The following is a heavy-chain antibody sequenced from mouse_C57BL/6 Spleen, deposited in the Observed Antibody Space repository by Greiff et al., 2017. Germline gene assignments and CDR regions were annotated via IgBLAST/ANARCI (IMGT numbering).Heavy chain of an antibody. V-gene: IGHV1-55*01. CDR3: ARGESSDYCYDVSFAY. D-gene: IGHD2-12*01. Sequence: QVQLQQPGAELVKPGASVTMSCKASGYTFTSYWITWVKQRPGQGLEWIGDIYPGSGSTNYNEKFKSKATLTVDTSSSTAYMQLSSLTSEDSAVYYCARGESSDYCYDVSFAYWGQGTLVTVSA. J-gene: IGHJ3*01. CDR1: GYTFTSYW. CDR2: IYPGSGST.